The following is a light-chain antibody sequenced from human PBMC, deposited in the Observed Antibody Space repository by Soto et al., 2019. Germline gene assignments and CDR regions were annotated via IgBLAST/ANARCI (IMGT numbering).Light chain of an antibody. Sequence: EIVLTQSPGTLSLSPGERATLSCRASQSVSSSYLAWYQQKPGQAPRLLIYGASSRATGIPDRFSGSGSGTDFTLTISRLGPEDFAVYYCQQYGSSPLYTFGQGTKVDSK. CDR2: GAS. CDR1: QSVSSSY. V-gene: IGKV3-20*01. CDR3: QQYGSSPLYT. J-gene: IGKJ2*01.